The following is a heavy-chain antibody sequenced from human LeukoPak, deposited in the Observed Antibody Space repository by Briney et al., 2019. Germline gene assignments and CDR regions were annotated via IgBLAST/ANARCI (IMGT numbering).Heavy chain of an antibody. V-gene: IGHV1-46*01. D-gene: IGHD5-12*01. Sequence: ASVKVSCKASGYTFTGYYMHWVRQAPGQGLEWMGIINPSGGSTSYAQKFQGRVTMTRDTSTSTVYMELSSLRSEDTAVYYCARDGPIVATITEAFDIWGQGTMVTVSS. CDR2: INPSGGST. CDR1: GYTFTGYY. J-gene: IGHJ3*02. CDR3: ARDGPIVATITEAFDI.